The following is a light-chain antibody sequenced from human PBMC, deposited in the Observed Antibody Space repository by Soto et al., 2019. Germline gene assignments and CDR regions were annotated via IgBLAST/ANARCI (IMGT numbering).Light chain of an antibody. J-gene: IGKJ5*01. CDR2: RAS. CDR1: QSVSDN. CDR3: QQDNSWPIT. Sequence: EVLMTQSPDTLYVSPGERVTLSCRASQSVSDNLAWYQQKPGQGPRLLVYRASTRTLGIPARFSGSESGTEFTLTISSLQSEDFAVYYCQQDNSWPITFGQGTRLEIK. V-gene: IGKV3-15*01.